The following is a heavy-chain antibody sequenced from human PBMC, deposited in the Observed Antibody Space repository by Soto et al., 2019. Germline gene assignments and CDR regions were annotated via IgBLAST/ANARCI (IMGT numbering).Heavy chain of an antibody. V-gene: IGHV3-23*01. Sequence: PGGSLRLSCAASEFTFSSYAMSWVRQAPGKGLEWDSAISGSGGSTYYADSVKGRFTISRDNSKNTLYLQMNSLRAEDTAVYYYAKERDYVSPSDYWGQGTLVTVSS. D-gene: IGHD4-17*01. CDR1: EFTFSSYA. CDR2: ISGSGGST. J-gene: IGHJ4*02. CDR3: AKERDYVSPSDY.